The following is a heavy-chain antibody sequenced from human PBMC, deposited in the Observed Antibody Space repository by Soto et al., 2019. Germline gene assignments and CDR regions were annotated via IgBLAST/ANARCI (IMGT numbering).Heavy chain of an antibody. V-gene: IGHV3-74*01. J-gene: IGHJ3*01. Sequence: EVQLVESGGGLVQPGGSLRLSCAVSGFTFSTYWMHWVRQVPGKGLVWVSRISLDGSRTSYADSVKGRFTISRDNAKNTLYLQMRSLRAEDSAVYFCVRDREFYDGRGYASPGDAVDVWGQGTVVSVSS. CDR1: GFTFSTYW. CDR2: ISLDGSRT. CDR3: VRDREFYDGRGYASPGDAVDV. D-gene: IGHD3-22*01.